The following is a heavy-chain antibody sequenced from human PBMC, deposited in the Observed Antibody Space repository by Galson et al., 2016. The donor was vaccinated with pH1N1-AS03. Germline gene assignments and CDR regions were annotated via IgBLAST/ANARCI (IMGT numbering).Heavy chain of an antibody. CDR3: ARNWNYFNL. D-gene: IGHD1-1*01. J-gene: IGHJ4*02. Sequence: SLRLSCAASGFTFDYFYMSWIRQAPGKGLEWISFISTAGITTHYADSVKGRFTISRDNANNSLCLEMTSLRPEDTAIYYCARNWNYFNLWGQGVLVTVSS. CDR2: ISTAGITT. CDR1: GFTFDYFY. V-gene: IGHV3-11*01.